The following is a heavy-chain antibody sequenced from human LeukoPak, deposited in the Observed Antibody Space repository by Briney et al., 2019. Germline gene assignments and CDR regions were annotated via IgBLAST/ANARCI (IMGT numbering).Heavy chain of an antibody. CDR3: AKTDGGAFDY. CDR2: INHNGNVN. Sequence: GGSLRLSCAASGFTFSSYWMNWARQAPGKGLEWVASINHNGNVNYYVDSVKGRFTISRDNAKNSLYLQMNSLRAEDTAVYYCAKTDGGAFDYWGQGTLVTVSS. V-gene: IGHV3-7*03. D-gene: IGHD3-10*01. J-gene: IGHJ4*02. CDR1: GFTFSSYW.